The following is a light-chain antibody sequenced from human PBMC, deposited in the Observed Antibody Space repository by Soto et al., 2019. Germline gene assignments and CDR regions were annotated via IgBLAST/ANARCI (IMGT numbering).Light chain of an antibody. CDR1: QSVSSNY. CDR2: DAS. J-gene: IGKJ5*01. CDR3: QQYGSSAPIT. V-gene: IGKV3-20*01. Sequence: EIVLTPSPGTLSFSPGERATLSCRASQSVSSNYLDWYQQKPGQPPRLLIYDASSRATGIPDRFSGSGSGTDFTLTISRLEPEDFVMYYCQQYGSSAPITFGQGTRLEIK.